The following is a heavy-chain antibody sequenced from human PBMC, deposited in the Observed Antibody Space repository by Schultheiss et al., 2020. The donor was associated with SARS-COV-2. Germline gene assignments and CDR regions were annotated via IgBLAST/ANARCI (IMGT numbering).Heavy chain of an antibody. CDR2: IYYSGST. Sequence: SETLSLTCSVSGGSMSSYYWSWIRQPPGKGLEWIGYIYYSGSTYYNPSLKSRVTISVDTSKNQFSLKLSSVTAADTAVYYCARATYGRDGYIKGFDYWGQGTLVTVSS. CDR3: ARATYGRDGYIKGFDY. J-gene: IGHJ4*02. D-gene: IGHD5-24*01. V-gene: IGHV4-59*08. CDR1: GGSMSSYY.